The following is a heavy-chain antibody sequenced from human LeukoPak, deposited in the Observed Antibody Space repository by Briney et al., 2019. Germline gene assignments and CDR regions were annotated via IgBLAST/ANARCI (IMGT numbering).Heavy chain of an antibody. Sequence: GGSLRFSCAASGFTFSSYAMSWVRQAPGNGLEWVSAISGSGGSTYYADSVKGRFTISRDNSKNTLYLQMNSLRAEDTAVYYCAKDLTSRRGDWLLYPTDYWGQGTLVTVSS. CDR2: ISGSGGST. CDR3: AKDLTSRRGDWLLYPTDY. CDR1: GFTFSSYA. J-gene: IGHJ4*02. V-gene: IGHV3-23*01. D-gene: IGHD3/OR15-3a*01.